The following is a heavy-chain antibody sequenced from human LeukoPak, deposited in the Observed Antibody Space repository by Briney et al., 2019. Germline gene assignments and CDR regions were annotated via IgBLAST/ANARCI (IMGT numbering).Heavy chain of an antibody. CDR2: INDSGTT. J-gene: IGHJ4*02. Sequence: PSETLSLTCAVYGGSFSDFYWNWIRQPPGKGLEWVGEINDSGTTNYNPSLKSRVTIAVGTSKNQFSLRLSSVTAADTAVYYCARMYAVAGTLSPYYFDYWGQGTLVTVSS. V-gene: IGHV4-34*01. D-gene: IGHD6-19*01. CDR1: GGSFSDFY. CDR3: ARMYAVAGTLSPYYFDY.